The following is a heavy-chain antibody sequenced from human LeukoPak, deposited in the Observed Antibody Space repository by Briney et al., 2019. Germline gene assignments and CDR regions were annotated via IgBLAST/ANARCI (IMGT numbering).Heavy chain of an antibody. CDR2: IRYDGSHK. Sequence: GGSLRLSCAASGFTFSSYAMHWVRQAPGKGLEWVAFIRYDGSHKFYADSVKGRFTISRDNSKNTPYLQMNSLRTEDTAVYYCAKDIGTYYDSYYMDVWGKGTTVTVSS. CDR3: AKDIGTYYDSYYMDV. CDR1: GFTFSSYA. J-gene: IGHJ6*03. V-gene: IGHV3-30*02. D-gene: IGHD3-22*01.